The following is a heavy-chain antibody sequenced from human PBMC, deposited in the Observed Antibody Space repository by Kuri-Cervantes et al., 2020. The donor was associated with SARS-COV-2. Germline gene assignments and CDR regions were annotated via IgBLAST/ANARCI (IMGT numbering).Heavy chain of an antibody. CDR1: GGSFSGYY. D-gene: IGHD3-22*01. CDR2: INHSGST. CDR3: ARDAGWYYDSSGKYTGGL. Sequence: SETLSLTCAVYGGSFSGYYWSWIRQPPGKGLEWIGEINHSGSTNYNPSLKSRVTISVDTSKNQFSLKLSSVTAADTAVYYCARDAGWYYDSSGKYTGGLWGQGTLVTVSS. V-gene: IGHV4-34*01. J-gene: IGHJ4*02.